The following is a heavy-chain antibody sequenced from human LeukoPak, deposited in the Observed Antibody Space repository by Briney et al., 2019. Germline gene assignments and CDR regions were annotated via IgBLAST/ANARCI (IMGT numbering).Heavy chain of an antibody. CDR3: VRDRGRASVDY. D-gene: IGHD1-26*01. Sequence: QPGGSLRLSCAASGFTFAGYWISWVRQAPGKGLEWVANIKQDASEEYYVDSVKGRFTISRDNAKNSLYLQMNSLRAGDTAVYYCVRDRGRASVDYWGQGTLVTVSS. CDR1: GFTFAGYW. V-gene: IGHV3-7*01. J-gene: IGHJ4*02. CDR2: IKQDASEE.